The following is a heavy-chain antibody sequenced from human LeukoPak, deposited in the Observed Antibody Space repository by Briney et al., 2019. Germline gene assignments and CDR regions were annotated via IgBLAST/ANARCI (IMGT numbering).Heavy chain of an antibody. D-gene: IGHD3-10*01. CDR2: INHSGST. CDR3: ARILSGYGSGKGYLDY. V-gene: IGHV4-34*01. CDR1: GGSFSGYY. J-gene: IGHJ4*02. Sequence: PSETLSLTCAVYGGSFSGYYWSWIRQPPGKGLEWIGEINHSGSTNYNPSLKSRVTISVDTSKNQFSLSLTSVTAADTAVYYCARILSGYGSGKGYLDYWGQGTLVTVSS.